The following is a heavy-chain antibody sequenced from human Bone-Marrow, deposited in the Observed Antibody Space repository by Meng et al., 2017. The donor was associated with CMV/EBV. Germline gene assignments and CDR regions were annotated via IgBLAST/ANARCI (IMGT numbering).Heavy chain of an antibody. Sequence: QVQLVQSGAEVKKPGASVKVSCKGSGYTFNIYYMHWVRQAPGQGLEWMGMINPTGGGTNYAQRFQGKLIMTRDTSTSTVYMELSSLRSEDTAMYYCARSRTRSSSGWNYYFDYWGQGSLVTVSS. D-gene: IGHD2-2*01. CDR1: GYTFNIYY. V-gene: IGHV1-46*02. CDR2: INPTGGGT. CDR3: ARSRTRSSSGWNYYFDY. J-gene: IGHJ4*02.